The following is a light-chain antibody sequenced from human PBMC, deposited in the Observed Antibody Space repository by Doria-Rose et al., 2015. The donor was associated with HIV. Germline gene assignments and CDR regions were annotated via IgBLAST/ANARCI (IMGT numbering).Light chain of an antibody. CDR1: QSLVYSDGNTY. CDR2: KVS. CDR3: MQSTKWPWT. V-gene: IGKV2-30*01. Sequence: MTQSPLSLPVTLGQSASISCKSSQSLVYSDGNTYLTWFQQRPGQSPRRLIYKVSDRDSGVPDRISGSGSGTDFTLTISRVEAEDVGVYYCMQSTKWPWTFGQGTKVEIE. J-gene: IGKJ1*01.